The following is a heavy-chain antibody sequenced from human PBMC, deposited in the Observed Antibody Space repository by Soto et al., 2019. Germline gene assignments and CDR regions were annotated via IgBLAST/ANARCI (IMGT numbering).Heavy chain of an antibody. D-gene: IGHD3-22*01. V-gene: IGHV4-59*08. CDR2: IYYSGST. CDR3: ARSNKVRYYYDTSGYSPVDY. Sequence: PSETLSLTCTVSGGSISSYYWSWIRQPPGKGLEWIGYIYYSGSTYYNPSLKSRVTISLDTSKNQFSLKLSSVTAADTAVYYCARSNKVRYYYDTSGYSPVDYWGQGNLVTV. J-gene: IGHJ4*02. CDR1: GGSISSYY.